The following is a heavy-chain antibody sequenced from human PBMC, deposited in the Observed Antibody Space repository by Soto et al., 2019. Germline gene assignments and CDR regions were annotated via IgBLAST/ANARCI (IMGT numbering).Heavy chain of an antibody. CDR1: GGSISSYY. CDR3: ARLATRYYFDY. Sequence: QVQLQESGPGLVKPSETLSLTCTVSGGSISSYYWSWIRQPPGKGLEWIGYISYSGSTNYNPSLKSRVTISVDAAKNQCSLKMSSVTAADTAVYYCARLATRYYFDYWGQGTLVTVAS. CDR2: ISYSGST. J-gene: IGHJ4*02. D-gene: IGHD1-1*01. V-gene: IGHV4-59*01.